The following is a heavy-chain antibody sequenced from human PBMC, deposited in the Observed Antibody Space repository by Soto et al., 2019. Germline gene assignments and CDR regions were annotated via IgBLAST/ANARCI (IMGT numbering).Heavy chain of an antibody. CDR2: TYDGSKWYN. Sequence: SQTLSLTCAICGDSVSPTSSAGNWIRQSPSRDLEWLGRTYDGSKWYNDYAVTVKSRITISPDTSKNQFSVQLNSVTPEDTAVYYCVGQELLSALDIWGQGTMVTVSS. D-gene: IGHD1-26*01. V-gene: IGHV6-1*01. CDR1: GDSVSPTSSA. J-gene: IGHJ3*02. CDR3: VGQELLSALDI.